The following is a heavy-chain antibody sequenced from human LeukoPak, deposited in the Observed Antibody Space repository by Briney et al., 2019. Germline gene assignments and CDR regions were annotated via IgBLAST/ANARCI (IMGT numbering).Heavy chain of an antibody. J-gene: IGHJ4*02. V-gene: IGHV4-34*01. CDR3: ARRKARVTMIVVAPFDY. D-gene: IGHD3-22*01. CDR1: GGSFSGYY. CDR2: INHSGST. Sequence: PSETLSLTCAVYGGSFSGYYWSWIRQPPGKGLEWIGEINHSGSTNYNPSLKSRVTISVDTSKNQFSLKLSSVTAADTAVYYCARRKARVTMIVVAPFDYWGQGTLVTVSS.